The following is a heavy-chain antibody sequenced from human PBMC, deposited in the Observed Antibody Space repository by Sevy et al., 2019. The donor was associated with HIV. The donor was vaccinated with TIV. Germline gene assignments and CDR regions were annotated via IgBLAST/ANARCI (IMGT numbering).Heavy chain of an antibody. CDR1: GFTFNNYA. CDR3: ARVVGYVSGNYYKYYYDLDV. CDR2: ISSVSTII. V-gene: IGHV3-21*01. Sequence: GGSLRLSCAASGFTFNNYAMSWVRQAPGKGLEGKGLEWVSSISSVSTIIYYGDSVRGRFSISRDNAKKSLYLQMNSLRVEDTAVYYCARVVGYVSGNYYKYYYDLDVWGQGTAVTVSS. J-gene: IGHJ6*02. D-gene: IGHD3-10*01.